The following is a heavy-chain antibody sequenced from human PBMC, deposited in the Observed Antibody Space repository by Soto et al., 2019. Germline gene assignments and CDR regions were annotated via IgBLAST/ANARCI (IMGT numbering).Heavy chain of an antibody. CDR2: IGIGSSTK. J-gene: IGHJ3*01. V-gene: IGHV3-48*01. D-gene: IGHD3-22*01. CDR1: GFTFRNYG. Sequence: QPGGSLRLSCAASGFTFRNYGMNWVRQAPGKGLEWVAYIGIGSSTKYYADSVKGRFTISRDNAKNSLYLQMNSLRAEDTAVYYCARDQLYYNDISGRPLNAFDVWGQGTMVTVSS. CDR3: ARDQLYYNDISGRPLNAFDV.